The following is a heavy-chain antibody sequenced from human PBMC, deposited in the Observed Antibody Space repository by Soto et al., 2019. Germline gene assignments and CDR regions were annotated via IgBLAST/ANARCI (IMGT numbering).Heavy chain of an antibody. V-gene: IGHV1-69*08. CDR2: IIPILGIA. CDR3: PRDDYGSGSYFDL. D-gene: IGHD3-10*01. J-gene: IGHJ2*01. Sequence: QVQLVQSGAEVKKPGSSVKVSCKASGGTFSSYTISWVRQAPGQGLEWMGRIIPILGIANSAQKFQGRVTSTADKATSTGYLELSSRRSEDTAVYYCPRDDYGSGSYFDLWGRGTLVTVSS. CDR1: GGTFSSYT.